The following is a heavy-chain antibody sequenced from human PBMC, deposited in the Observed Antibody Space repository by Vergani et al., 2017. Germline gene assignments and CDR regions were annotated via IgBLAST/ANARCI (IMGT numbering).Heavy chain of an antibody. CDR2: ISYDGSNK. Sequence: QVQLVESGGGVVQPGRSLRLSCAASGFTFSSYGMHWVRQAPGKGLEWVAVISYDGSNKYYADSVKGRFTISRDNSKNTLYLQMNSLRAEDTAVYYCAKSWETWIQLWPQRPQHWGQGTLVTVSS. D-gene: IGHD5-18*01. J-gene: IGHJ1*01. V-gene: IGHV3-30*18. CDR3: AKSWETWIQLWPQRPQH. CDR1: GFTFSSYG.